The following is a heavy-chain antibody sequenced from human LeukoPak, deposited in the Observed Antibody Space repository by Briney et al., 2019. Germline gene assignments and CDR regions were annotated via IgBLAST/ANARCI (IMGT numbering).Heavy chain of an antibody. J-gene: IGHJ4*02. V-gene: IGHV4-39*01. CDR1: GDSVSSSSYY. Sequence: SETLSLTCSVSGDSVSSSSYYWGWIRQPPGKGLECIVTIFYVGDTYYNPSLESRVTISVDTSKNQFSLKLSSVTAADTAVYYCARGVGGSYYIRWGQGTLVTVSS. CDR3: ARGVGGSYYIR. CDR2: IFYVGDT. D-gene: IGHD1-26*01.